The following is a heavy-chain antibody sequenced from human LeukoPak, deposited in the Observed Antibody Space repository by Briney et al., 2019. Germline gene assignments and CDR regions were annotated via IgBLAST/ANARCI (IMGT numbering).Heavy chain of an antibody. CDR3: ARDSLIAVADYATFDY. Sequence: GGSLRLSCAASGFTLSSYAMHWVRQAPGKGLEWISFISTTGSTIFYAHSVQGRFTISRDNAKNSLYLQLNSLRADDSAVYYCARDSLIAVADYATFDYWGQGTRVTVSS. D-gene: IGHD6-19*01. CDR1: GFTLSSYA. J-gene: IGHJ4*02. CDR2: ISTTGSTI. V-gene: IGHV3-48*03.